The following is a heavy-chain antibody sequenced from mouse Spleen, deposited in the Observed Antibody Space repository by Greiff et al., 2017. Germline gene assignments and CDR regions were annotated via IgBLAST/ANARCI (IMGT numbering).Heavy chain of an antibody. CDR3: ARGYDYDVGAWFAY. CDR2: INPGSGGT. V-gene: IGHV1-54*01. D-gene: IGHD2-4*01. Sequence: VQLVESGAELVRPGTSVKVSCKASGYAFTNYLIEWVKQRPGQGLEWIGVINPGSGGTNYNEKFKGKATLTADKSSSTAYMQLSSLTSEDSAVYFCARGYDYDVGAWFAYWGQGTLVTVSA. J-gene: IGHJ3*01. CDR1: GYAFTNYL.